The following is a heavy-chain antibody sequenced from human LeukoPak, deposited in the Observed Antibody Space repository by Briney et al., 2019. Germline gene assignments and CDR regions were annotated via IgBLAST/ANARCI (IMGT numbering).Heavy chain of an antibody. CDR2: ISKSSALK. CDR1: EYDFRAYT. V-gene: IGHV3-21*01. Sequence: GGSLRLSCVASEYDFRAYTFTRVRQAPGKGLEYVSSISKSSALKYYSESVRGRFTISRDNAENSLYLDMSNLGAEDTAVYFCVRGDNRDQWGQGTLVTVSS. CDR3: VRGDNRDQ. J-gene: IGHJ4*02. D-gene: IGHD2-2*01.